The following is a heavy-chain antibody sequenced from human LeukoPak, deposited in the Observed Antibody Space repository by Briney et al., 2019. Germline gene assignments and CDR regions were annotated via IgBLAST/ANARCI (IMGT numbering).Heavy chain of an antibody. CDR2: ISWDGDFS. J-gene: IGHJ4*02. D-gene: IGHD3-22*01. Sequence: GGSLRLSCAASGFTFDDYAIHWVRQAPGKGLEWVSLISWDGDFSYYADSVKGRFTISRDNSKNTLYLQMNSLRAEDTAVYYCAREEETSITMIVVVKFFDYWGQGTLVTVSS. V-gene: IGHV3-43D*03. CDR1: GFTFDDYA. CDR3: AREEETSITMIVVVKFFDY.